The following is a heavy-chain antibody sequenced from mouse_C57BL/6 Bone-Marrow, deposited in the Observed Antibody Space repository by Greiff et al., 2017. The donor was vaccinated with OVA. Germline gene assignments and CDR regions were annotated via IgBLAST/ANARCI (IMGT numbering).Heavy chain of an antibody. D-gene: IGHD1-1*01. J-gene: IGHJ2*01. Sequence: QVQLQQPGAELVKPGASVKLSCKASGYTFTSYWMHWVKQRPGRGLEWIGRIDPNSGGTKYNEKFKSKATLTVDKPSSTAYMQLSSLTSEDSEVYDGERCTVVAGDYFDYWGQGTTLTVSS. CDR2: IDPNSGGT. CDR3: ERCTVVAGDYFDY. CDR1: GYTFTSYW. V-gene: IGHV1-72*01.